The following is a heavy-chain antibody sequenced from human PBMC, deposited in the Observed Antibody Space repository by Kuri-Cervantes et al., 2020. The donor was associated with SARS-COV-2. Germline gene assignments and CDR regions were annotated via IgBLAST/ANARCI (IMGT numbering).Heavy chain of an antibody. V-gene: IGHV3-13*01. CDR2: IGTAGDT. D-gene: IGHD3-3*01. Sequence: GGSLRLSCAASGFTFSSYDMHWVRQATGKGLEWVSAIGTAGDTYYPGSVKGRFTTSRDNAKNSLYLQMNSLRAEDTALYYCAKDMGTIFGVVIGSGYGMDVWGQGTTVTVSS. J-gene: IGHJ6*02. CDR1: GFTFSSYD. CDR3: AKDMGTIFGVVIGSGYGMDV.